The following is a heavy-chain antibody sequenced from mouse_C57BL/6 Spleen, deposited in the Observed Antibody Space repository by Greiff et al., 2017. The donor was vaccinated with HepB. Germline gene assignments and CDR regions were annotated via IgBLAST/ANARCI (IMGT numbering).Heavy chain of an antibody. D-gene: IGHD1-1*01. V-gene: IGHV5-17*01. Sequence: EVKLVESGGGLVKPGGSLKLSCAASGFTFSDYGMHWVRQAPEKGLEWVAYISSGSSTIYYADTVKGRFTISRDNAKNTLFLQMTSLRSEDTAMYYCARSSPYCYFDVWGTGTTVTVSS. CDR3: ARSSPYCYFDV. CDR1: GFTFSDYG. J-gene: IGHJ1*03. CDR2: ISSGSSTI.